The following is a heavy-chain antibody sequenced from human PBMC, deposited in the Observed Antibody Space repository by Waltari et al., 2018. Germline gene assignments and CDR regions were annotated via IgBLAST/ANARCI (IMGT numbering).Heavy chain of an antibody. Sequence: QVQLVQSGAEVKKPGASVKVSCKASGYTFTSYDINWVRQATGQGLEWMGWMNPNSGNTGYAQKFQGRVTMTRNTSISTAYMELSSLRSEDTAVYYCARDMRGAYLFPAPFDFWGQGTLVIVSS. J-gene: IGHJ4*02. CDR3: ARDMRGAYLFPAPFDF. V-gene: IGHV1-8*01. CDR1: GYTFTSYD. CDR2: MNPNSGNT. D-gene: IGHD3-16*01.